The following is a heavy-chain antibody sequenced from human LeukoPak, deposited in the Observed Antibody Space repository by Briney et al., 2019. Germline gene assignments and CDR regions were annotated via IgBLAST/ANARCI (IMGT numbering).Heavy chain of an antibody. CDR3: ARELAYYDSSGYSSFDY. CDR2: ISYDGSNK. Sequence: GGSLRLSCAASGFTFSSYAMHWVRQAPGKGLEWVAVISYDGSNKYYADSVKGRFTISRDNSKNTLYLQMNSLRAEDTAVYYCARELAYYDSSGYSSFDYWGQGTLVTVSS. V-gene: IGHV3-30*04. CDR1: GFTFSSYA. J-gene: IGHJ4*02. D-gene: IGHD3-22*01.